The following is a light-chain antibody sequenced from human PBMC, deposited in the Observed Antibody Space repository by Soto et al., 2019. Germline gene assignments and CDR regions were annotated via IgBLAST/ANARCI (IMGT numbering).Light chain of an antibody. CDR3: QQRSNWPLT. Sequence: EIVMTQSPATLSVSPGESATLSCRASQSASSNLAWHQQKPGQAPRILMYDASNRATGIPARFSGSGSGTDFTLTISSLEPEDFAVYYCQQRSNWPLTFGGGTKVDIK. V-gene: IGKV3-11*01. CDR2: DAS. CDR1: QSASSN. J-gene: IGKJ4*01.